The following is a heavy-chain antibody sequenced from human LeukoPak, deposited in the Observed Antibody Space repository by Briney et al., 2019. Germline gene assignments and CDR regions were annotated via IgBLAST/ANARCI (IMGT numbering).Heavy chain of an antibody. Sequence: GGSLRLSCAASGFTFSSYAMSWVRQAPGKGLEWVSTISGSGGSTYYADSVKGRFTISRDNSKNTLYLQMNSLRAEDTAVYYCAKDKGGSWWGFDYWGQGTMVTASS. CDR2: ISGSGGST. CDR3: AKDKGGSWWGFDY. D-gene: IGHD6-13*01. J-gene: IGHJ4*02. CDR1: GFTFSSYA. V-gene: IGHV3-23*01.